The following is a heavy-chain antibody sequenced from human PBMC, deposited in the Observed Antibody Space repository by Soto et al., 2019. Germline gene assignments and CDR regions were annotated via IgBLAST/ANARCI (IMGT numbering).Heavy chain of an antibody. CDR1: GFTFSSYG. CDR2: IWYDGSNK. V-gene: IGHV3-33*01. J-gene: IGHJ3*02. Sequence: PGVSLRLSCAASGFTFSSYGMHWVRQAPGKGLEWVAVIWYDGSNKYYADSVKGRFTISRDNSKNTLYLQMNSLRAEDTAVYYCARDKDDSSGYYEIDAFDIWGQGTMVTVSS. D-gene: IGHD3-22*01. CDR3: ARDKDDSSGYYEIDAFDI.